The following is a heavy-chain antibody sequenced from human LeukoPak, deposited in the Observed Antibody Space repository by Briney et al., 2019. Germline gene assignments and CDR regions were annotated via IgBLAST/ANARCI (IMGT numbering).Heavy chain of an antibody. V-gene: IGHV4-34*01. D-gene: IGHD5-12*01. Sequence: SETLSLTCAVYGGSFSGYYWSWIRQPPGKGLEWIGEINHSGSTNYNPSLKSRVTISVDTSKNQFSLKLSSVTAADTAVYYCARGVAGYTHWGQGTLVTVSS. CDR1: GGSFSGYY. J-gene: IGHJ4*02. CDR2: INHSGST. CDR3: ARGVAGYTH.